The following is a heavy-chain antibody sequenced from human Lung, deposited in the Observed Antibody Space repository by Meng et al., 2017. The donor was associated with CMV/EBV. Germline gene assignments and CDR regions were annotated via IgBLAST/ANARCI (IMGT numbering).Heavy chain of an antibody. Sequence: GESLKISCAASGFTFSSYWMSWVRQAPGKGLEWVANIKQDGSEKYYVDSVKGRFTISRDNAKNSLYLQMNSLRAEDTAVYYCARDPGYCSSTSCSGFFDYWGQGTLVXVSS. CDR3: ARDPGYCSSTSCSGFFDY. CDR1: GFTFSSYW. CDR2: IKQDGSEK. J-gene: IGHJ4*02. V-gene: IGHV3-7*01. D-gene: IGHD2-2*01.